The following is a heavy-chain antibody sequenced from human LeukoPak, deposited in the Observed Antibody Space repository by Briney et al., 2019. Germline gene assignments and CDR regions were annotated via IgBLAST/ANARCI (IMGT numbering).Heavy chain of an antibody. CDR1: GGSISSYY. D-gene: IGHD3-16*01. CDR2: IYYSGST. J-gene: IGHJ3*02. Sequence: SETLSLTCTVSGGSISSYYWSWIRQPPGKGLEWIGYIYYSGSTNYNPSLKGRVTISVDTSKNQFSLKLSSVTAADTAVYYCAGNDRFFDAFDIWGQGTMVTVSS. V-gene: IGHV4-59*01. CDR3: AGNDRFFDAFDI.